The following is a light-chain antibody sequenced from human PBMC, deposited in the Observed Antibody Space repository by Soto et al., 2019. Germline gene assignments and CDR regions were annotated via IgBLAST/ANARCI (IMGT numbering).Light chain of an antibody. J-gene: IGKJ3*01. V-gene: IGKV1-33*01. CDR3: QHCDYLPI. CDR2: DAS. CDR1: QDITSY. Sequence: DIQMTLSPSSLSASVGDRVTITCQASQDITSYLNWYQHKPGKAPKLLIYDASILEAGVASRFSGSGSGTDFTFTISSLQPEDVATYYCQHCDYLPIFGPGTTVDFK.